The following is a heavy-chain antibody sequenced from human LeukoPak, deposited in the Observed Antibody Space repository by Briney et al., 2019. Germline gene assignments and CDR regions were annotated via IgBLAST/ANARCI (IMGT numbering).Heavy chain of an antibody. V-gene: IGHV1-69*05. Sequence: ASVKVSCKASGGTFSSYAISWVRQAPGQGLEWMGGIIPIFGTANYAQKFQGRVTITTDESTSTAYMELSSLRSEDTAVYYCARHIVVVPAATYYYMDVWGKGTTVTVSS. CDR2: IIPIFGTA. J-gene: IGHJ6*03. D-gene: IGHD2-2*01. CDR3: ARHIVVVPAATYYYMDV. CDR1: GGTFSSYA.